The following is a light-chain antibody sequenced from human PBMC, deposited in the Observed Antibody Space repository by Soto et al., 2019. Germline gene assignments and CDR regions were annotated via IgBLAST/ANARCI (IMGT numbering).Light chain of an antibody. V-gene: IGKV1-39*01. J-gene: IGKJ1*01. CDR1: QSISTY. CDR3: QQTYSTPPT. CDR2: AAS. Sequence: DIQMTQSPSSLSASVGDRVTITCRASQSISTYLNWYQQKAGLAPKLLIYAASSLQSGVPSRFSGSGSGTDFTLTISSLQPEDFATYYCQQTYSTPPTFVPGTKVDIK.